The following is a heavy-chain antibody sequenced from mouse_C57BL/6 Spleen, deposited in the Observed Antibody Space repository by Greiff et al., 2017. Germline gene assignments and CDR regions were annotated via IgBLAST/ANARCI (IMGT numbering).Heavy chain of an antibody. CDR1: GYTFTSYW. CDR2: IDPSDSYT. Sequence: QVQLQQPGAELVMPGASVKLSCKASGYTFTSYWMHWVKQRPGQGLEWIGEIDPSDSYTNYNQKFKGKSTLTVDKSSSTAYMQLSSLTSEDSAVYYCARGDGSSSNYAMDYWGQGTTVTVSS. J-gene: IGHJ4*01. V-gene: IGHV1-69*01. D-gene: IGHD1-1*01. CDR3: ARGDGSSSNYAMDY.